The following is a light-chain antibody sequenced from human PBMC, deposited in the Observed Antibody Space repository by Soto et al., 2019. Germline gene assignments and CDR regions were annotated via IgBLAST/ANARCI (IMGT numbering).Light chain of an antibody. CDR1: SNDVGGYNF. V-gene: IGLV2-11*01. CDR3: SSYAGSYTLV. J-gene: IGLJ2*01. Sequence: QSALTQPRSVSGSPGQSVTISCTGTSNDVGGYNFVSWYQQHPGKVPKLFIYDVSRRPSGVPDRFSGSKSGNTASLTISGLQAEDEADYYCSSYAGSYTLVFLGGPQLTVL. CDR2: DVS.